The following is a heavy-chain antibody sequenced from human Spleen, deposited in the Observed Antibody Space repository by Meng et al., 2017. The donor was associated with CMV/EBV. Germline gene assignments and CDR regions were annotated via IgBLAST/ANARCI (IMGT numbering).Heavy chain of an antibody. D-gene: IGHD6-13*01. V-gene: IGHV4-39*07. CDR2: IYYSGST. CDR1: GGPISSSSYD. CDR3: GSSSWYTLGWFDP. J-gene: IGHJ5*02. Sequence: QLLETGPGLLNPSETPAPTCTCPGGPISSSSYDWGWTRQPPGKGLEWIGSIYYSGSTYYNPSLKSRVTISVDTSKNQFSLKLSSVTAADTAVYYCGSSSWYTLGWFDPWGQGTLVTVSS.